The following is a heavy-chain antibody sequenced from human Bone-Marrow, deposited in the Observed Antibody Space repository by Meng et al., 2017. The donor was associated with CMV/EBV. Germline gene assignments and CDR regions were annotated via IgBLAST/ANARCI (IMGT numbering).Heavy chain of an antibody. J-gene: IGHJ4*02. CDR2: ISYDGSNK. V-gene: IGHV3-30-3*01. CDR1: GFTFSSYA. CDR3: ARELGRPQYQLLFGVGYYFDY. Sequence: GESLKISCAASGFTFSSYAMHWVRQAPGKGLEWVAVISYDGSNKYYADSVKGRFTISRDNSKNTLYLQMNSLRAEDTAVYYCARELGRPQYQLLFGVGYYFDYWGQGTLVTVSS. D-gene: IGHD2-2*01.